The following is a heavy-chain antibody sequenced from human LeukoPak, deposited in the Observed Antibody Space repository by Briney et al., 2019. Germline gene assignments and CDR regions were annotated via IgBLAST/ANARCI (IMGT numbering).Heavy chain of an antibody. CDR1: GFTFSSYA. D-gene: IGHD3-22*01. CDR2: ISGSGGST. CDR3: AKDALANYYDSSGYPDY. J-gene: IGHJ4*02. V-gene: IGHV3-23*01. Sequence: GGSLRLSCAASGFTFSSYAMSWVRQAPGKGLEWVSAISGSGGSTYYADSVKGRFTISRDNSKNTLYLQMNSLRAEDTAVYYCAKDALANYYDSSGYPDYWGQGTLVTVSS.